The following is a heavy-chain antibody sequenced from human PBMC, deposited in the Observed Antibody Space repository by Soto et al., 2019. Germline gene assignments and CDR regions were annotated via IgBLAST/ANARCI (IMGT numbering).Heavy chain of an antibody. Sequence: GGSLRLSCAASGFTFSGYALTWVRQAPGKGLEWVSVIGASGSSTFHADSVKGRFTISRDNSKNTLFLQMNSLRAEDTAVYYCAKVVDYDSTGYYSHLDHWGQGTLVTVSS. CDR3: AKVVDYDSTGYYSHLDH. CDR2: IGASGSST. CDR1: GFTFSGYA. V-gene: IGHV3-23*01. D-gene: IGHD3-22*01. J-gene: IGHJ4*02.